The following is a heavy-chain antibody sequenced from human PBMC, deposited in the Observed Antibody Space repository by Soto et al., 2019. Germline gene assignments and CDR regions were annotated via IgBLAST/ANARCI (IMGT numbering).Heavy chain of an antibody. CDR1: GCSISSYY. CDR2: IYYSGST. J-gene: IGHJ5*02. D-gene: IGHD6-13*01. CDR3: ARQEARSSWYLDWFDP. Sequence: SETLSLTCTVSGCSISSYYWSWIRQPPGKGLEWIGYIYYSGSTNYNPSLKSRVTISVDTSKNQFSLKLSSVTAADTAVYYCARQEARSSWYLDWFDPWGQGTLVTVSS. V-gene: IGHV4-59*08.